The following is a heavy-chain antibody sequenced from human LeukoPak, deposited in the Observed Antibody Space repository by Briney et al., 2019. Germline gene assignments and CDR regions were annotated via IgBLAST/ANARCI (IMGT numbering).Heavy chain of an antibody. CDR1: GFNVSSNY. J-gene: IGHJ6*02. V-gene: IGHV3-53*01. CDR2: IYSGGST. D-gene: IGHD2-15*01. CDR3: ARVPYCSGGSCYSYDYYGMDV. Sequence: PGGSLRLSCAASGFNVSSNYMSWDRQAPGKGLEWVSLIYSGGSTYYADSVKGRFTISRDNSKNTLYLQMNSLRAEDTAVYYCARVPYCSGGSCYSYDYYGMDVWGQGTTVTVSS.